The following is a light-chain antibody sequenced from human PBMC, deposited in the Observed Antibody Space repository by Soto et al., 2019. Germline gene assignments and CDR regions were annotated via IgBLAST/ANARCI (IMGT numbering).Light chain of an antibody. CDR3: QQYNAWPLT. CDR2: GAS. CDR1: QSVTSY. Sequence: IVMTQSPAVLSVSPGEGATLSCRASQSVTSYLAWYQHKPGQVPRLLIYGASTTATGIPARFSGSGSGTEFTLTISSLQSEDFAVYYCQQYNAWPLTFGGGTKVEIK. J-gene: IGKJ4*01. V-gene: IGKV3-15*01.